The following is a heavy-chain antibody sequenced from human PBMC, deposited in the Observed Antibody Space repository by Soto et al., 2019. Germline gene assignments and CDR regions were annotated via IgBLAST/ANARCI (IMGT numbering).Heavy chain of an antibody. CDR2: ISPYNGNT. D-gene: IGHD6-6*01. J-gene: IGHJ5*02. V-gene: IGHV1-18*04. CDR1: GYTFLSHG. CDR3: ARIAARPPGWFDP. Sequence: ASVKVSCKASGYTFLSHGISWVRQAPGQGLEWMGWISPYNGNTKYAQKVQGRVTLTTDTSTSTAYMELRNLKSDDTAVYYCARIAARPPGWFDPWGQGTLGTVSS.